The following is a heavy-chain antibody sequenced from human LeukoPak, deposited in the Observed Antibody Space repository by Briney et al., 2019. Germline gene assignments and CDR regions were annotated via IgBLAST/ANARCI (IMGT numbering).Heavy chain of an antibody. V-gene: IGHV3-64*01. CDR1: GFIFSSYA. CDR2: ISSNGGTT. D-gene: IGHD6-6*01. J-gene: IGHJ4*02. Sequence: GGSLRLSCTASGFIFSSYAMQWVRQAPGKELEYVPGISSNGGTTYYGNSVRGRFTIFRDNSENTLYLQMGSLKTEDTAVYYCARDGEARNDYWGQGTLVSVSS. CDR3: ARDGEARNDY.